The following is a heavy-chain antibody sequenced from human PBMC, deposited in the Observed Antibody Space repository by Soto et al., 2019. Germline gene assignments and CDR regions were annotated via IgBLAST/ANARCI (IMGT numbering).Heavy chain of an antibody. D-gene: IGHD3-22*01. V-gene: IGHV3-23*01. Sequence: GGSLRLSCAASGFTFSDYAMSWVRQAPGKGLEWFSGIGGRGTSSYYAGSVKGRFAISRDNSYTTLFLQLHSLRAEDTAVYYCAKSRYADTSGDYYDFWGQGTPVTVSS. CDR3: AKSRYADTSGDYYDF. CDR1: GFTFSDYA. CDR2: IGGRGTSS. J-gene: IGHJ4*02.